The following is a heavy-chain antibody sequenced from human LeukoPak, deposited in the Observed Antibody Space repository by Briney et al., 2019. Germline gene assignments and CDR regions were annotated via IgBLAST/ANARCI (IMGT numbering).Heavy chain of an antibody. V-gene: IGHV3-30*04. D-gene: IGHD6-13*01. CDR2: ISYDGSNK. Sequence: PGGSLRLSCAASGFTFSSYAMHWVRQAPGKVLEWVTIISYDGSNKYYADSVKGRFTISRDNSKNTLYLQMNSLRTEDTAVYYCARGDKQLVFNRNKGGFDPWGQGTLVTVSS. CDR1: GFTFSSYA. J-gene: IGHJ5*02. CDR3: ARGDKQLVFNRNKGGFDP.